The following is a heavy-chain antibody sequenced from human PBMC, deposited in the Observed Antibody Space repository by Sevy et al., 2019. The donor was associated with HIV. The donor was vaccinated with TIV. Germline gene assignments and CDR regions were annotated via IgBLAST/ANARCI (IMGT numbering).Heavy chain of an antibody. CDR2: LIGGGRRT. V-gene: IGHV3-23*01. J-gene: IGHJ6*02. Sequence: GGSLRLSCAASGFPFSSYAMSWVRQAPGRGLEWVSTLIGGGRRTYYADSVTGRFIISRDNSRNTLYLQMTSLRAEATAIYYCAKRRVQSGLSGGGANYGMDVCGRGTTVTVSS. CDR1: GFPFSSYA. D-gene: IGHD2-8*02. CDR3: AKRRVQSGLSGGGANYGMDV.